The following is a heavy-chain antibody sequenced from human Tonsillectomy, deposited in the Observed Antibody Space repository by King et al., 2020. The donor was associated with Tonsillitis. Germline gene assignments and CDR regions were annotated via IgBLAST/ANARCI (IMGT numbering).Heavy chain of an antibody. CDR2: IKEDGSDK. Sequence: VQLVESGGGLVQPGGSLRLSCAVSGFTFSRDWMSWVRQAPGKGLGWVANIKEDGSDKHSVDSVKGRLTISRDNAKNSLFLQMNSLRAEDTAVYYCATEGGLSGSGYWGQGTLVTVSS. CDR3: ATEGGLSGSGY. V-gene: IGHV3-7*04. CDR1: GFTFSRDW. J-gene: IGHJ4*02. D-gene: IGHD3-10*01.